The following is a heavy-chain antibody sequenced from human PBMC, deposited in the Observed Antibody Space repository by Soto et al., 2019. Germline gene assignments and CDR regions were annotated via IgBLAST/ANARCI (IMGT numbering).Heavy chain of an antibody. CDR3: ARSRNDRPRGAFDI. V-gene: IGHV4-59*08. CDR1: GGSISSYY. Sequence: PSETLSLTCTVSGGSISSYYWSWIRQPPGKGLEWIGYIYYSGSTNYNPSLKSRVTISVDTSKNQFSLKLSSVTAADTAVYYCARSRNDRPRGAFDIWGQGTMVT. D-gene: IGHD1-1*01. J-gene: IGHJ3*02. CDR2: IYYSGST.